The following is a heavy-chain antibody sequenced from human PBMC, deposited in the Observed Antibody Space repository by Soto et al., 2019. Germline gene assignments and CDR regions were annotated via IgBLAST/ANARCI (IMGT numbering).Heavy chain of an antibody. CDR1: GGSISTRDYY. CDR3: ARVAAIGHKFDF. J-gene: IGHJ4*02. Sequence: QLQLQESGPGLVNPSETLSLSCSVSGGSISTRDYYWGWVRQPPGKGLEWIANIFYSGITYYNPSLNSRVTISVDTSQNHFSLKLNSVTAADTAVFYCARVAAIGHKFDFWGQGTLVTVPS. V-gene: IGHV4-39*02. D-gene: IGHD6-13*01. CDR2: IFYSGIT.